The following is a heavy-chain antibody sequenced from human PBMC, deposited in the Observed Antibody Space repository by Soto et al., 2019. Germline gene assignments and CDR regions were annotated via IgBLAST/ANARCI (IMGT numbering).Heavy chain of an antibody. Sequence: QVQLVQSGAEVEKPGASVKVSCKASGYTFTSKGITWVRQAPGQGLEWMGWISTYNGNTNYAQKLQGRVIMTTDTSTSTVYMELRSLRSDEPAVYYCARGVVVPAATGKSWFDPWGQGTLVTVSS. CDR1: GYTFTSKG. V-gene: IGHV1-18*01. D-gene: IGHD2-2*01. J-gene: IGHJ5*02. CDR3: ARGVVVPAATGKSWFDP. CDR2: ISTYNGNT.